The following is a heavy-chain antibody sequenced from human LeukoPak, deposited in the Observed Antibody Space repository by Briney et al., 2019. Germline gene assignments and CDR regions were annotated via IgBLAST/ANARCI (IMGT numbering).Heavy chain of an antibody. CDR3: ARDVRRFPDY. D-gene: IGHD3-10*01. CDR2: IWYDGSNK. Sequence: GRSLRLSCAASGFTFSSYGMHWVSQAPGKGLEWVAVIWYDGSNKYYADSVKGRFTISRDNSKNTLYLQMNSLRAEDTAVYYCARDVRRFPDYWGQGTLVTVSS. V-gene: IGHV3-33*01. CDR1: GFTFSSYG. J-gene: IGHJ4*02.